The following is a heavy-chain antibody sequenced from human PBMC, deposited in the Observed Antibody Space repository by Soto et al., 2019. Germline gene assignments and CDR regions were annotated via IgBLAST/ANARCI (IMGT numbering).Heavy chain of an antibody. Sequence: QITLKESGPTLVKPTQTLTLTCTFSGFSLSTSAVGVGWIRQPPGKALEWLAFIYWDDDKRYSPSLKSSLTRTTDTAKTQAVLAMTNMAPVDTATYYCAHLVVAGLTYYFDYWGQGTLVTVSS. J-gene: IGHJ4*02. V-gene: IGHV2-5*02. CDR3: AHLVVAGLTYYFDY. D-gene: IGHD2-15*01. CDR2: IYWDDDK. CDR1: GFSLSTSAVG.